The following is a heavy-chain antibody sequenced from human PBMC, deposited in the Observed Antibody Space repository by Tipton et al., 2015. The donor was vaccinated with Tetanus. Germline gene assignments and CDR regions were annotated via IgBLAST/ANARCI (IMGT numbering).Heavy chain of an antibody. CDR2: IYYTGST. Sequence: TLSLTCNVSGGSANSGGYSWSWIRQHPGKGLEWIGYIYYTGSTYYNPSLKSRLTISVDTSKNLVSLKLTSVTAADTAVYYCAKGRTVVGVGRRNNNWFDPWGQGTLVTVSS. CDR3: AKGRTVVGVGRRNNNWFDP. V-gene: IGHV4-31*03. CDR1: GGSANSGGYS. D-gene: IGHD2-8*01. J-gene: IGHJ5*02.